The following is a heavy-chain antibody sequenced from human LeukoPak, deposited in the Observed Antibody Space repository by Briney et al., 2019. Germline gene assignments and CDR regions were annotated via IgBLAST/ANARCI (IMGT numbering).Heavy chain of an antibody. D-gene: IGHD3-16*02. J-gene: IGHJ4*02. CDR3: ARPLGY. Sequence: NASETLSLTCTVSGGSISSYYWSWIRQPPGKGLEWIGEINHSGSTNYNPSLKSRVTISVDTSKNQFSLKLSSVTAADTAVYYCARPLGYWGQGTLVTVSS. V-gene: IGHV4-34*01. CDR2: INHSGST. CDR1: GGSISSYY.